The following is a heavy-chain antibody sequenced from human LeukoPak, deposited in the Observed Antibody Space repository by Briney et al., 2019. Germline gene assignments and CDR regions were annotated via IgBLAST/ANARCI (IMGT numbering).Heavy chain of an antibody. J-gene: IGHJ4*02. CDR3: ARGRGFGGNARFDY. Sequence: SETLSLTCAVYGGSFSGYYWSWIRQPPGKGLEWIGEINHSGSTNYNPSLKSRVTISVDTSKNQFSLKLSSVTAADTAVYYCARGRGFGGNARFDYWGRGTLVTVSS. V-gene: IGHV4-34*01. CDR2: INHSGST. CDR1: GGSFSGYY. D-gene: IGHD4-23*01.